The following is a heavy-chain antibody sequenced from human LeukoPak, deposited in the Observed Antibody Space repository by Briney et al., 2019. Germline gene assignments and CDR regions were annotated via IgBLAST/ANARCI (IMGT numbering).Heavy chain of an antibody. Sequence: SETLSLTCAVYGGSFTASYWTWIRQPPGKGLEWIGEVIYNGNTNYNSSLKSRVTISLDTSKNQFSLKLSSVTAADTAVYYCARYSDPWPGGYYYGMDVWGQGTTVTVSS. J-gene: IGHJ6*02. CDR1: GGSFTASY. CDR2: VIYNGNT. V-gene: IGHV4-34*12. D-gene: IGHD2-15*01. CDR3: ARYSDPWPGGYYYGMDV.